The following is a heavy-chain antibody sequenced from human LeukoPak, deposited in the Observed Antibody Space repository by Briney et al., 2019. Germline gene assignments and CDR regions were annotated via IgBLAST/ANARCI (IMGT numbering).Heavy chain of an antibody. CDR2: IKQDGSKK. D-gene: IGHD6-19*01. Sequence: GGSLRLSCVASGFPFSSYWMTWVRQAPGKGLEWVANIKQDGSKKSYVDSVKGRFTISRDNAKNSLYLQMNSLRAEDTAVYYCARALIAVAGTGDYWGQGTLVTVSS. V-gene: IGHV3-7*04. CDR1: GFPFSSYW. CDR3: ARALIAVAGTGDY. J-gene: IGHJ4*02.